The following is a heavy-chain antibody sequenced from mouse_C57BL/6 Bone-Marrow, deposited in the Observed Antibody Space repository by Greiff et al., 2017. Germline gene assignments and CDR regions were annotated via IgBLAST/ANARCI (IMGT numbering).Heavy chain of an antibody. CDR1: GYTFTSYW. D-gene: IGHD1-1*01. J-gene: IGHJ3*01. CDR3: ASSYRGAWFAY. Sequence: QVQLKESGAELVKPGASVKLSCKASGYTFTSYWMPWVKQRPGRGLEWIGRIGPNSGGTKYNEKFKSKATLTVDKPSRTAYMRLSSLTSEDSAVYYSASSYRGAWFAYWGQGTRVTVSA. V-gene: IGHV1-72*01. CDR2: IGPNSGGT.